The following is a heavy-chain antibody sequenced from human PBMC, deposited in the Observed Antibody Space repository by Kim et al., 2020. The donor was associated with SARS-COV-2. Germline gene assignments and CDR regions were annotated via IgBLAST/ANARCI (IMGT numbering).Heavy chain of an antibody. D-gene: IGHD3-3*01. J-gene: IGHJ4*02. CDR2: T. CDR3: ARDLEKDYSSN. Sequence: TYYNPSLKSRVTISVDTSKNQFSLKLSSVTAADTAVYYCARDLEKDYSSNWGQGTLVTVSS. V-gene: IGHV4-30-2*05.